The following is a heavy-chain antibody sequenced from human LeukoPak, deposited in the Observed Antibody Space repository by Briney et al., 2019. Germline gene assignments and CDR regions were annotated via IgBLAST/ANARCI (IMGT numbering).Heavy chain of an antibody. CDR2: INGGSIYI. CDR3: TRGGRFLDF. Sequence: GGSLRLSCAASGFTFRGYTMNWVRQALGKGLEWVSSINGGSIYIYYADSLKGRFTISRDNAKNSLYLQMNSLRAEDTAVYYCTRGGRFLDFWGQGTLVTVSS. J-gene: IGHJ4*02. CDR1: GFTFRGYT. D-gene: IGHD3-3*01. V-gene: IGHV3-21*01.